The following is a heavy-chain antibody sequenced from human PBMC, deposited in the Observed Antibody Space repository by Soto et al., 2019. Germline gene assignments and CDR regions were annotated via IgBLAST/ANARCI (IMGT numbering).Heavy chain of an antibody. J-gene: IGHJ4*02. V-gene: IGHV3-30*03. D-gene: IGHD2-15*01. CDR2: ISYDGSNK. Sequence: QVQLVESGGGVVQPGRSLRLSCAASGFTFSSYGMHWVRQAPGKGLEWVAVISYDGSNKYYADSVKGRFTISRDNSKNTLYLQMNRLRGEDTAGYYCASSERGSLLRGPFDYWGQGTLVTVSS. CDR3: ASSERGSLLRGPFDY. CDR1: GFTFSSYG.